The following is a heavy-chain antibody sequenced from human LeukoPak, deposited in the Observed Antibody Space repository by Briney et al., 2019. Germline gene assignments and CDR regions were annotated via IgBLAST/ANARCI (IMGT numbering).Heavy chain of an antibody. D-gene: IGHD3-22*01. CDR1: GYTFTGYY. V-gene: IGHV1-2*06. CDR2: INPNSGGT. Sequence: ASVKVSCKASGYTFTGYYMHWVRQAPGQGLEWMGRINPNSGGTNYAQKFQGRVTMTRDTSIGTAYMELSRLRSDDTAVYYCAQGSSSGYYWFYFDYWGQGTLVTVSS. CDR3: AQGSSSGYYWFYFDY. J-gene: IGHJ4*02.